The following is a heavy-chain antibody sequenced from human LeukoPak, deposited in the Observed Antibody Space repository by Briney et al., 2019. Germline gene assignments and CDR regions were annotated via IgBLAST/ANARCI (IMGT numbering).Heavy chain of an antibody. V-gene: IGHV4-39*01. D-gene: IGHD2-21*02. CDR3: ARVVTARNWFDP. CDR1: VGSISSSSYY. Sequence: SETLSLTRTVSVGSISSSSYYWGWIRQPPGKGLEWIGSIYYSGSTYYNPSLKSRVPISVDTSKNQFSLKLSSVTAADTAVYYCARVVTARNWFDPWGQGTLVTVSS. J-gene: IGHJ5*02. CDR2: IYYSGST.